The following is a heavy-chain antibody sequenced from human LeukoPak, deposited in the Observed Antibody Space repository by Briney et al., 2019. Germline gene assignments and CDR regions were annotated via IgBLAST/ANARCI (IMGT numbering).Heavy chain of an antibody. J-gene: IGHJ3*01. CDR2: INSDGSEG. CDR1: GFTFSGFW. Sequence: GGSLRLSCAVSGFTFSGFWMSWSRQAPGKGLEWVASINSDGSEGYYADVVKGRFTISRDNAKNSLYLQINSLRAEDTAVYYCARSSYSSPSSVWGQGTMVTVSS. V-gene: IGHV3-7*03. CDR3: ARSSYSSPSSV. D-gene: IGHD6-6*01.